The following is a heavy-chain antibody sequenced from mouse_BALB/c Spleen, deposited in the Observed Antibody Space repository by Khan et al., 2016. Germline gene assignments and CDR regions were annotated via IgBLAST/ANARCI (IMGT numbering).Heavy chain of an antibody. CDR1: GYSFTGYY. CDR3: VRGGNYGNFDV. CDR2: VNPNNGGT. J-gene: IGHJ1*01. D-gene: IGHD2-1*01. V-gene: IGHV1-26*01. Sequence: IQLVQSGPDLVKPGASVKISCKASGYSFTGYYMHWVRQSHGKSLEWIGRVNPNNGGTSYIQNFKAKAILTVDKSSSTAYMELRSLTSEDSAVYYGVRGGNYGNFDVWGAGTTVTVAS.